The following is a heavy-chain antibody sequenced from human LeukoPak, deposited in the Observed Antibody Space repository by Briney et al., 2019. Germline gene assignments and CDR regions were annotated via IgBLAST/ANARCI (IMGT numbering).Heavy chain of an antibody. Sequence: SETLSLTCTVSGYSISSGYYWGWIRQPPGKGLEWIGSIYHSGSTYYNPSLKSRVTISVDTSKNQFSLRMSSVTAADTAVYYCARDGETTVVTPRYFDYWGQGTLVTVSS. J-gene: IGHJ4*02. CDR1: GYSISSGYY. CDR2: IYHSGST. V-gene: IGHV4-38-2*02. D-gene: IGHD4-23*01. CDR3: ARDGETTVVTPRYFDY.